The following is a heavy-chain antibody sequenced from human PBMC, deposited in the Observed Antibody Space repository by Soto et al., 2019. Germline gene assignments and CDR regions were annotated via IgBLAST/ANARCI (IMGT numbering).Heavy chain of an antibody. V-gene: IGHV4-38-2*01. CDR1: GYSISSGYY. J-gene: IGHJ5*02. Sequence: LSVTCAVSGYSISSGYYGGWIRQPPGKGLEWIGSIYHSGSTYYNPSLKSRVTILLDXXXNXXXXXMXXVXAADKAVYYCAKVLHHCRGRSSSSYSFAPRCQAPLVTGS. D-gene: IGHD2-15*01. CDR3: AKVLHHCRGRSSSSYSFAP. CDR2: IYHSGST.